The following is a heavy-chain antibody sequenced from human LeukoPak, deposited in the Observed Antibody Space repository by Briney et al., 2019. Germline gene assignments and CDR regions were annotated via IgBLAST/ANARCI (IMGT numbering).Heavy chain of an antibody. CDR2: ISGSGGST. CDR3: AKTLGSWPDVATGY. CDR1: GFTFSSYA. Sequence: GGSLRLSCAASGFTFSSYAMTWVRQAPGKGLEWVSGISGSGGSTYYADSVKGRFTISRDNSKNTLYLQMNSLRGEDTAVYYCAKTLGSWPDVATGYWGQGTLVTVSS. J-gene: IGHJ4*02. D-gene: IGHD6-13*01. V-gene: IGHV3-23*01.